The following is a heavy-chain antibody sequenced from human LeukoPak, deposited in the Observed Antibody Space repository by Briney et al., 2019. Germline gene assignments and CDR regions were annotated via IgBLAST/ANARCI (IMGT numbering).Heavy chain of an antibody. CDR2: VFYTGSA. CDR1: GASLNSAGYY. J-gene: IGHJ4*02. V-gene: IGHV4-39*01. CDR3: ARLQYYSGSGSYPDY. Sequence: SETLSLTCDVSGASLNSAGYYWGWIRQPPGKGLEWLGGVFYTGSAYYNPSLKSRATVSIGTSRTQSSLNLTSVTAADTAVYYCARLQYYSGSGSYPDYWGQGTLVTVSS. D-gene: IGHD3-10*01.